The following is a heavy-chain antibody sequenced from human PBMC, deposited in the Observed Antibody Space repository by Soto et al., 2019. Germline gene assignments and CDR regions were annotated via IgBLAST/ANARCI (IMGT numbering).Heavy chain of an antibody. Sequence: EVQLVESGGGLVKPGGSLRLSCAASGFTFSSYSMNWVRQAPGKGLEWVSSISSSSSYIYYADSVKGRFTISSDNAKNSLYLQMNSLRAEDTAVYYCARDTKKSTDAFDIWGQGTMVTVSS. CDR3: ARDTKKSTDAFDI. CDR2: ISSSSSYI. J-gene: IGHJ3*02. D-gene: IGHD2-8*01. CDR1: GFTFSSYS. V-gene: IGHV3-21*01.